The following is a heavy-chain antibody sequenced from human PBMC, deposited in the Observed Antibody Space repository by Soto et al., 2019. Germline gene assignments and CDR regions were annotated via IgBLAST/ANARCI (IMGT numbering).Heavy chain of an antibody. J-gene: IGHJ6*02. CDR3: ARFPVVPAAMAGCYYGMDV. CDR2: INPNSGGT. D-gene: IGHD2-2*01. Sequence: GASVKVSCKASGYTFTGYYMHWVRQAPGQGLEGMGWINPNSGGTNYAQKFQGWVTMTRDTSISTAYMELSRLRSDDTAVYYCARFPVVPAAMAGCYYGMDVWGQGTTVTVSS. CDR1: GYTFTGYY. V-gene: IGHV1-2*04.